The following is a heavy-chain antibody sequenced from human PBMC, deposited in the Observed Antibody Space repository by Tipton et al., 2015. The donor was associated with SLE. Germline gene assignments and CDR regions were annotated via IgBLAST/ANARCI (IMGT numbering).Heavy chain of an antibody. Sequence: RSLRLSCAASGFTFSNYGMHWVRQAPGKGLEWVAVIWYDGSNKYYADSVKGRFTISRDNSKNTLYLQMNSLRAEDTAVYYCAGQLSYYYGMDVWGQGTTVTVSS. CDR2: IWYDGSNK. V-gene: IGHV3-33*01. D-gene: IGHD6-13*01. CDR3: AGQLSYYYGMDV. CDR1: GFTFSNYG. J-gene: IGHJ6*02.